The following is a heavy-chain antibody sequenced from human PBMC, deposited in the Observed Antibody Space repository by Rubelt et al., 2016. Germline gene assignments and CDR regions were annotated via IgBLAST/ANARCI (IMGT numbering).Heavy chain of an antibody. Sequence: RSKAYGGTTEYAASVKGRFTISRDDSKSIAYLQMNSLKTEDTAVYYCARDSSHYGVLRGHYGMDVWGQGTTVTVSS. CDR3: ARDSSHYGVLRGHYGMDV. V-gene: IGHV3-49*02. D-gene: IGHD4-17*01. J-gene: IGHJ6*02. CDR2: RSKAYGGTT.